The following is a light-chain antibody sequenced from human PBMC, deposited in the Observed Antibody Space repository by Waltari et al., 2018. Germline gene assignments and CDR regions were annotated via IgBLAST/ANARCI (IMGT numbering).Light chain of an antibody. Sequence: DIVMTQSPDSLAVSRGERATITCKSSQSVFYNSNNKHYLAWYQQKVGQPPKLLIYWASSRESGVPDRFSGSVSGTDFTLTISSLQAEDEAVYYCQQYYTAPYSFGQGTKLEIK. CDR2: WAS. J-gene: IGKJ2*03. CDR3: QQYYTAPYS. V-gene: IGKV4-1*01. CDR1: QSVFYNSNNKHY.